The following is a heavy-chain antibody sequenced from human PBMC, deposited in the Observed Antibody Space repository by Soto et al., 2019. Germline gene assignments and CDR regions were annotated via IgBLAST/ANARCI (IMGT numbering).Heavy chain of an antibody. CDR1: GFTFSSYW. J-gene: IGHJ4*02. Sequence: EVQLVESGGGLVQPGGSLRLSCAASGFTFSSYWMHWVRQAPGKGLVWVSRINSDGSSTSYADSVKGRFTISRDNAKNRLYLQMNSLRAEDTAVYYCASDRGWFGEVPFDYWGQGTLVTVSS. V-gene: IGHV3-74*01. D-gene: IGHD3-10*01. CDR2: INSDGSST. CDR3: ASDRGWFGEVPFDY.